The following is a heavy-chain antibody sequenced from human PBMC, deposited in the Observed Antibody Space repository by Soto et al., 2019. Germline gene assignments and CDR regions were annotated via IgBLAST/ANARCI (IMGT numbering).Heavy chain of an antibody. CDR2: IYPGDSET. D-gene: IGHD3-10*01. Sequence: GESLKISCKGSGYTFTNYWIGWVRQMPGKGLEWMGIIYPGDSETRYSPSFQGQVTMSADKSISTAYLQWSSLKASDSAMYYCARKYYYGAGTLDYGGQGTLVTAPQ. CDR1: GYTFTNYW. CDR3: ARKYYYGAGTLDY. J-gene: IGHJ4*02. V-gene: IGHV5-51*01.